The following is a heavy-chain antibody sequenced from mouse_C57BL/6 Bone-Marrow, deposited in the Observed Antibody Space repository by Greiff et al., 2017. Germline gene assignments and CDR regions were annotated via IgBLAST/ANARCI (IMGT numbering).Heavy chain of an antibody. CDR1: GYTFTSYW. D-gene: IGHD4-1*01. J-gene: IGHJ2*01. V-gene: IGHV1-61*01. Sequence: QVQLKQPAAELVRPGSSVKLSCKASGYTFTSYWMDWVKQRPGQGLEWIGNIYPSDSETHYNQKFKDKATLTVDKSSSTAYMQLSSLTSEDSAVYYCARTGKGDYWGQGTTLTVSS. CDR2: IYPSDSET. CDR3: ARTGKGDY.